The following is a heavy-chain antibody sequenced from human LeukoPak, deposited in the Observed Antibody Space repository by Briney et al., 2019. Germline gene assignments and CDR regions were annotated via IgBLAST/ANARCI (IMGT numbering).Heavy chain of an antibody. CDR3: ARSNFWSGYYFDY. J-gene: IGHJ4*02. Sequence: SVKVSCKASEGTFSSYAISWVRQAPGQGLEWMGGIIPIFGTANYAQKFQGRVTITTDESTSTAYMELSSLRSEDTAVYYCARSNFWSGYYFDYWGQGTLVTVSS. CDR2: IIPIFGTA. V-gene: IGHV1-69*05. CDR1: EGTFSSYA. D-gene: IGHD3-3*01.